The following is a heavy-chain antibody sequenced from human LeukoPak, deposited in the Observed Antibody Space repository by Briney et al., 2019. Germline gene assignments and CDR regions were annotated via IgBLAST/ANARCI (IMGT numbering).Heavy chain of an antibody. V-gene: IGHV3-13*04. J-gene: IGHJ3*01. CDR3: ARGFVHAFDL. CDR1: GFTFSGYD. CDR2: IGVTGDT. D-gene: IGHD3-16*02. Sequence: PGGSLRLSCAVSGFTFSGYDMHWVRQPTGKGLEWVSAIGVTGDTYYAGSVKGRFTMSRENAKNSLYLQLDSLRAGDTAVYYCARGFVHAFDLWGQGTVVTVSS.